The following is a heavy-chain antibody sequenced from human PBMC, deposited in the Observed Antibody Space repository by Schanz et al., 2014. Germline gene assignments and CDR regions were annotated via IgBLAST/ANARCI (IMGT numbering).Heavy chain of an antibody. Sequence: EMQLVESGGGLIQPGGSLRLSCAASGFTVTSYYMSWVRQAPGKGLEWVSALSARGHRTQYADSVMGRFTISSDISKNMLYLQMNSLRAEDTALYYCATSYSSSSYFYVMDVWGQGTTVTVSS. J-gene: IGHJ6*02. V-gene: IGHV3-53*01. CDR3: ATSYSSSSYFYVMDV. CDR1: GFTVTSYY. D-gene: IGHD6-6*01. CDR2: SARGHRT.